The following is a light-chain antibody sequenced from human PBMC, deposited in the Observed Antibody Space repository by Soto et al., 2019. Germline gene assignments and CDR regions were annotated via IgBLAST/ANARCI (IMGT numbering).Light chain of an antibody. V-gene: IGKV3-20*01. CDR3: HQYASSPLT. CDR1: QSVPKSY. Sequence: IVLTQSPGTLSLSPGERATLSCRASQSVPKSYLGWYQQRPGQALRLLIYDVSNRATGIPDRCSGSESGTDFTLTLSPLEPEDFAVYYCHQYASSPLTFGQGTRLEIK. J-gene: IGKJ5*01. CDR2: DVS.